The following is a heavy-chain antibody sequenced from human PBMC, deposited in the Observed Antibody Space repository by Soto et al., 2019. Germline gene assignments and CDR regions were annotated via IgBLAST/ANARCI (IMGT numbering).Heavy chain of an antibody. V-gene: IGHV4-59*08. J-gene: IGHJ5*02. D-gene: IGHD2-15*01. CDR3: ARHIGPNLFDP. CDR2: IYYSGYT. CDR1: NGSFSGYY. Sequence: PSETLSLTCTVSNGSFSGYYWSCIRQPPGKGLEWIGYIYYSGYTNYNPSLKSRVTISVDTSKNQFSLRLTSVTAADTAIYYCARHIGPNLFDPWGQGTLVTVSS.